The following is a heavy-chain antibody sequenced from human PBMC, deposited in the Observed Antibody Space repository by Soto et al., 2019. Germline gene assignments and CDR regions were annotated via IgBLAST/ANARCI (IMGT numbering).Heavy chain of an antibody. J-gene: IGHJ4*02. CDR1: GFTFSSYW. CDR2: IDSDGNST. CDR3: VRDRPGPQHYFDY. Sequence: GGSLRLSCAASGFTFSSYWMHWVRQVPGKGLVWVSHIDSDGNSTTYADSVKGRFTISRDNAKNTVYLQMNSLRAEDTAVYYCVRDRPGPQHYFDYWGQGNMVTVSS. D-gene: IGHD6-6*01. V-gene: IGHV3-74*03.